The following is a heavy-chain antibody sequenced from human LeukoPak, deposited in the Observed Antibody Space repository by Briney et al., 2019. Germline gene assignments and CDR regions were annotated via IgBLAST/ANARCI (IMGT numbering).Heavy chain of an antibody. CDR1: GFTFSFYS. CDR2: MRVSSGLI. Sequence: SLRLSCAASGFTFSFYSMNWVRQAPGKGLEWVSSMRVSSGLIYDAESVKGRLTVYRDKGKNSLYLQMNSLRAEDTAVYYCAREFGGSASGAGYWGQGTLVTVSS. V-gene: IGHV3-21*01. D-gene: IGHD3-10*01. J-gene: IGHJ4*02. CDR3: AREFGGSASGAGY.